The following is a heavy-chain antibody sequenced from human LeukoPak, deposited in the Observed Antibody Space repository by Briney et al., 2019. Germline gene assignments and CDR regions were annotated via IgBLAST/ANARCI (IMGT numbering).Heavy chain of an antibody. J-gene: IGHJ4*02. V-gene: IGHV4-38-2*01. CDR3: ARHAADIVVVPAAAFDY. CDR1: GYSISGGYY. D-gene: IGHD2-2*01. Sequence: SETLSLTCAVSGYSISGGYYWGWIRQPPGQGLEWIGSIYHSGSTYYNPSLKSRVTISVDTSKNQFSLKLSSVTAADTAVYYCARHAADIVVVPAAAFDYWGQGTLVTVSS. CDR2: IYHSGST.